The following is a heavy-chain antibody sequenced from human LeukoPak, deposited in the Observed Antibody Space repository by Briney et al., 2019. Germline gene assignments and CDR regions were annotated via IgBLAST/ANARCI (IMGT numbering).Heavy chain of an antibody. J-gene: IGHJ4*02. D-gene: IGHD3-10*01. Sequence: PGKSLRLSCAASGFTFSNYAMDWVRQAAGKGLEWVSLISSSGTYEYYAGSVKGRFTISRDNSKKTLYLKLNSLRAEDTAVYYCARDSTYYYDSGSSGPHYFDNWGQGALVTVSS. V-gene: IGHV3-30*01. CDR2: ISSSGTYE. CDR3: ARDSTYYYDSGSSGPHYFDN. CDR1: GFTFSNYA.